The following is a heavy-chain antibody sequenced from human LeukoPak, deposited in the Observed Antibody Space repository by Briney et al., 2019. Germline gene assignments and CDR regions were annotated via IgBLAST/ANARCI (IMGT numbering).Heavy chain of an antibody. V-gene: IGHV1-69*06. CDR3: ARATSHYYYYMDV. Sequence: SVKVSCKASGYTFTNYAISWVRQAPGQGLEWMGGIIPIFGTANYAQKFQGRVTITADKSTSTAYMELSSLRSEDTAVYYCARATSHYYYYMDVWGKGTTVTVSS. CDR2: IIPIFGTA. J-gene: IGHJ6*03. CDR1: GYTFTNYA. D-gene: IGHD6-6*01.